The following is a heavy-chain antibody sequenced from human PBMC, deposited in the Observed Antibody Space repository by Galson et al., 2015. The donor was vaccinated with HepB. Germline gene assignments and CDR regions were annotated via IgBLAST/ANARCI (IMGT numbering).Heavy chain of an antibody. J-gene: IGHJ6*02. CDR1: GFTFRSYG. D-gene: IGHD6-6*01. Sequence: SLRLSCAASGFTFRSYGMHWARQAPGKGLEWVAVIWYDGSKKYYTDSVKGRFTISRDNAKNTLYLQMSSLRAEDTAVYYCARSSIAVSLTRPWGYYYYSMDVWGQGTTVTVSS. V-gene: IGHV3-33*03. CDR3: ARSSIAVSLTRPWGYYYYSMDV. CDR2: IWYDGSKK.